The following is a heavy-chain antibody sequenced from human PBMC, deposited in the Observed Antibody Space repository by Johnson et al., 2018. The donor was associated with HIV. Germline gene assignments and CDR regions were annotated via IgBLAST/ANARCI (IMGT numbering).Heavy chain of an antibody. Sequence: VQLVESGGGLVQPGRSLRLSCAASGFSFDDYAMYWVRQVPGKGLEWVSVIYSGGSTYYADSVKGRFTISRDHSENTLYLQMNSLRPEDTAVYFCARDGKYGSIVPDAFDVWGQGTMVAVSS. CDR1: GFSFDDYA. D-gene: IGHD6-13*01. J-gene: IGHJ3*01. V-gene: IGHV3-66*02. CDR3: ARDGKYGSIVPDAFDV. CDR2: IYSGGST.